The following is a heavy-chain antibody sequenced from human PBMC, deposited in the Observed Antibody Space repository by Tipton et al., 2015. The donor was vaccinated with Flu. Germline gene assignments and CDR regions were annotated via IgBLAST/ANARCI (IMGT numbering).Heavy chain of an antibody. CDR3: ACAGHGYYDSSGSDY. CDR2: IYYSGST. Sequence: TLSLTCIVSGGSLSSCGYYRSWIRQHPGKGLEWIGYIYYSGSTYYNPPLKSRVTISVDTSKNQFSLKLTSVTAADTAVYYCACAGHGYYDSSGSDYWGQGTLVTVSS. J-gene: IGHJ4*02. V-gene: IGHV4-31*03. CDR1: GGSLSSCGYY. D-gene: IGHD3-22*01.